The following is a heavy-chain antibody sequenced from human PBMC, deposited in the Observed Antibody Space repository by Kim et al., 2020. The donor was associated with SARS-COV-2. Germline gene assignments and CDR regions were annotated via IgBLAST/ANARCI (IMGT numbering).Heavy chain of an antibody. CDR2: ISGDGGST. D-gene: IGHD6-13*01. CDR1: GFTFDDYA. V-gene: IGHV3-43*02. J-gene: IGHJ6*02. CDR3: AKDIGYSSSWYATANYYYYGMDV. Sequence: GGSLLSCAASGFTFDDYAMHWVRQAPGKGLEWVSLISGDGGSTYYADSVKGRFTISRDNSKNSLYLQMNSLRTEDTALYYCAKDIGYSSSWYATANYYYYGMDVWGQGTTVTVSS.